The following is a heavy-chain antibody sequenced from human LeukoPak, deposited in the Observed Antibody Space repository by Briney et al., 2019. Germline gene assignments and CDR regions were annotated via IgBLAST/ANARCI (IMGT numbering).Heavy chain of an antibody. Sequence: PGGSLRLSCAASGFTFSDYYMSWIRQAPGKGLEWLAIISLDGSVTYYAASVTGRFTISRDNSKNTLYLEMNSLSAEDTAVYYCAKSPGIVVVPAAVWANDAFDIWGQGTMVTVSS. CDR2: ISLDGSVT. CDR3: AKSPGIVVVPAAVWANDAFDI. J-gene: IGHJ3*02. D-gene: IGHD2-2*01. CDR1: GFTFSDYY. V-gene: IGHV3-30*18.